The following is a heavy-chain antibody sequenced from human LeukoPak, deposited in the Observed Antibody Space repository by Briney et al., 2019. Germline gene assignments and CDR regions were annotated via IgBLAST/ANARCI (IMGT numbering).Heavy chain of an antibody. V-gene: IGHV3-23*01. Sequence: PGGSLRLSCAASGFTFSSYAMSWVRQAPGKGLEWVSAISGSGGSTYYADSVKGRFTISRDNSKNTLYLQMNSPRAEDTAVYYCARVLDHYDFWSGYHRHNYYYYGMDVWGQGTTVTVS. CDR1: GFTFSSYA. CDR3: ARVLDHYDFWSGYHRHNYYYYGMDV. D-gene: IGHD3-3*01. J-gene: IGHJ6*02. CDR2: ISGSGGST.